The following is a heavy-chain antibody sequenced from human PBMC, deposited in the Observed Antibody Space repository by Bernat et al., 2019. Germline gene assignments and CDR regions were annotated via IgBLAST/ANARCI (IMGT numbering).Heavy chain of an antibody. CDR1: GFTVSSNY. Sequence: EVQLVESGGGLIQPGGSLRLSCAASGFTVSSNYMSWVRQAPGKGLEWVSVIYSGGSTYYADSVKGRFTISRDNSKNTLYLQMNSLRAEDTAVYYCARGGDFWSGYYVDYWGQGTQVTVSS. V-gene: IGHV3-53*01. CDR3: ARGGDFWSGYYVDY. D-gene: IGHD3-3*01. CDR2: IYSGGST. J-gene: IGHJ4*02.